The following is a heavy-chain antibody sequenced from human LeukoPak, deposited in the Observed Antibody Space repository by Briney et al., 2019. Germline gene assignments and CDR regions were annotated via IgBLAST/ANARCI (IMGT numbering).Heavy chain of an antibody. CDR2: IKQDGSEK. CDR3: ARSLWFGESYY. D-gene: IGHD3-10*01. Sequence: GGSLRLSCAASGFTFSSYWMSWVRQAPGKGLEWVANIKQDGSEKYYVDSVKGRFTISRGNAKNSLYLQMNSLRAEDTAVYYCARSLWFGESYYWGQGTLVTVSS. CDR1: GFTFSSYW. V-gene: IGHV3-7*04. J-gene: IGHJ4*02.